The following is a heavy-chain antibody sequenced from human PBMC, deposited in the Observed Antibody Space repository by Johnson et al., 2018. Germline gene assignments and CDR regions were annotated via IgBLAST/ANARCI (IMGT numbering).Heavy chain of an antibody. CDR3: AKDKLVRFGGWLDP. CDR2: ILPSGSNT. CDR1: GFTLSSYP. D-gene: IGHD3-10*01. Sequence: VQLVQSGGGLVQPGGSLRLSCAASGFTLSSYPMSWVRQAPGKGLEWVSGILPSGSNTDYTDSVKGRFTISRDNAKKPLYLQMNSLRAEDTAVYFCAKDKLVRFGGWLDPWGQGTRVTVSS. V-gene: IGHV3-23*04. J-gene: IGHJ5*02.